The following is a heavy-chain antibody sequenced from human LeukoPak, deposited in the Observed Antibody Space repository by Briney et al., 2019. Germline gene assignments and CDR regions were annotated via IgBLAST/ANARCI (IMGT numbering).Heavy chain of an antibody. CDR1: GFTVSINY. V-gene: IGHV3-66*01. CDR3: ARLAGGSSGPLDY. D-gene: IGHD3-22*01. Sequence: PGGSLRLSCAASGFTVSINYMSWVRQAPGKGLEWVSVINSDGSAYYADSVKGRFTISRDNSKNTLYLQINSLSAEDTAVYYCARLAGGSSGPLDYWGQEPWSPCLQ. J-gene: IGHJ4*01. CDR2: INSDGSA.